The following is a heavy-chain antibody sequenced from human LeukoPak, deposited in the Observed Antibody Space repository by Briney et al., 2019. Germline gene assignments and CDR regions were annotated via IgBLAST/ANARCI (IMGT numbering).Heavy chain of an antibody. V-gene: IGHV4-30-2*01. Sequence: PSQTLSLTCNVSGVSISSGGSRWSWIRQHPGKGLEWIGYIYHSGSTHYNPSLKSRVTISVDRSKNQFSLKLSSVTAADTAVYYCARVGGYPETTFDYWGQGTLVTVSS. D-gene: IGHD3-22*01. CDR1: GVSISSGGSR. CDR3: ARVGGYPETTFDY. CDR2: IYHSGST. J-gene: IGHJ4*02.